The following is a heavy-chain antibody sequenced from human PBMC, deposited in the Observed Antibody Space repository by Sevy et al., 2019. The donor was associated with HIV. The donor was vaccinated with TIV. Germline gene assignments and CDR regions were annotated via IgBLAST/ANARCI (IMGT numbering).Heavy chain of an antibody. V-gene: IGHV3-30-3*01. CDR2: ISYDGSNK. CDR3: ARDMWKAYDYVWGSYRYPAFDI. CDR1: GFTFSSYA. Sequence: GGSLRLSCAASGFTFSSYAMHWVHQAPGKGLEWVAVISYDGSNKYYADSVKGRFTISRDNSKNTLYLQMNSLRAEDTAVYYCARDMWKAYDYVWGSYRYPAFDIWGQGTMVTVSS. J-gene: IGHJ3*02. D-gene: IGHD3-16*02.